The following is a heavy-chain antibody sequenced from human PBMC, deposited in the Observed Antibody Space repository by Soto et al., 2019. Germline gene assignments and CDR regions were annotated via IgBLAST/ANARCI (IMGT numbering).Heavy chain of an antibody. CDR3: ATGRAGYYYYGMDV. J-gene: IGHJ6*02. CDR1: GDSVSSTSAA. CDR2: TYYRSKWDN. V-gene: IGHV6-1*01. Sequence: SQTLSLTCAISGDSVSSTSAAWNWIRQSASSGLEWLGRTYYRSKWDNDYAVSVKSRIPINPDTSKNQFSLQLNSVTPEDRAVYYCATGRAGYYYYGMDVWGQGTTVT.